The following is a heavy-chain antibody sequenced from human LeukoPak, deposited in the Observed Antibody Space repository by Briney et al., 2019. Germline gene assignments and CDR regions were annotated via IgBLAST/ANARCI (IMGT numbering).Heavy chain of an antibody. CDR2: INSDGSIT. Sequence: GGSLRLSCAASGFTFTTYWMHWVRQAPGKGLVWVSHINSDGSITSYADSVKGRFTISRDNAKNTLYLQMNSLRAEDTAVYYCARDAVDIANAVWGQGTTVTVSS. CDR1: GFTFTTYW. J-gene: IGHJ6*02. V-gene: IGHV3-74*01. CDR3: ARDAVDIANAV. D-gene: IGHD5-12*01.